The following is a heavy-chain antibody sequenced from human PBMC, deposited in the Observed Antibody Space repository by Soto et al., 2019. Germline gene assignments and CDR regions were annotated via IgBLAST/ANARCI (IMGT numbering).Heavy chain of an antibody. CDR2: ISYDGSNK. V-gene: IGHV3-30*03. Sequence: PGGSLRLSCAASGFTFSSYGMHWVRQAPGKGLEWVAVISYDGSNKYYADSVKGRFTISRDNSKNTLYLQMNSLRSDDTAVYYCARVIGFDWLLPYHYNWFDPWGQGTLVTVSS. J-gene: IGHJ5*02. CDR3: ARVIGFDWLLPYHYNWFDP. CDR1: GFTFSSYG. D-gene: IGHD3-9*01.